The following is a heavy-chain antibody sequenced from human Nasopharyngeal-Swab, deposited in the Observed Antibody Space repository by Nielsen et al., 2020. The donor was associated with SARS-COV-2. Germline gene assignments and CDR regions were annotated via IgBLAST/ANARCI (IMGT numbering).Heavy chain of an antibody. J-gene: IGHJ4*02. CDR3: ARDLSSWSFAY. Sequence: ASVKVSCKASGYTFTSYYMHWVRQAPGQGLEWMGIINPSGGSTSYAQKFQGRVTMTRDPSTSTVYMELSSLSSVDTAVYYCARDLSSWSFAYWGQGTLVTVSS. CDR1: GYTFTSYY. D-gene: IGHD6-13*01. CDR2: INPSGGST. V-gene: IGHV1-46*01.